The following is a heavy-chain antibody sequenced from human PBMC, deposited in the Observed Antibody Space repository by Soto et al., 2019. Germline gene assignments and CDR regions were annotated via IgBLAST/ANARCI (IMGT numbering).Heavy chain of an antibody. Sequence: ASVKVSCKASGGSFSSNAITWVRQAPGQGLEWMGGIIPILGSANYEQKFQDRLTITADGSTTTTYMELNSLRSEAAAVYYCASRESVDAFAIWGQGELGTV. J-gene: IGHJ3*02. CDR3: ASRESVDAFAI. CDR1: GGSFSSNA. D-gene: IGHD1-26*01. V-gene: IGHV1-69*13. CDR2: IIPILGSA.